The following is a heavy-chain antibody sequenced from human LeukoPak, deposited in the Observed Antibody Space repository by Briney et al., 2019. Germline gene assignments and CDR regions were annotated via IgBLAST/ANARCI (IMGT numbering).Heavy chain of an antibody. J-gene: IGHJ4*02. CDR1: GYTFTGYY. D-gene: IGHD3-16*01. CDR2: INPNSGGT. V-gene: IGHV1-2*02. Sequence: ASVTVSCKASGYTFTGYYMHWVRQAPGQGLEWMGWINPNSGGTNYAQKFQGRVTMTRDTSISTAYMELSRLRSDDTAVYYCARDSRSGGSFDYWGQGTLLSVSS. CDR3: ARDSRSGGSFDY.